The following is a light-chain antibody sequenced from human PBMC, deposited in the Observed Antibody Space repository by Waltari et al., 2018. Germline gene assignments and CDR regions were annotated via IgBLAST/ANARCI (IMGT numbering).Light chain of an antibody. CDR2: GAS. CDR1: QSVSSN. Sequence: EIVMTQSPATLSVSPGERATLSCRASQSVSSNLAWYQQKPGQAPRLLIYGASTRANGIPARFSGGGSGTEFTLTISSLQSEDFTVYYCQQYNNWPLTFCGGTKVEIK. V-gene: IGKV3-15*01. J-gene: IGKJ4*01. CDR3: QQYNNWPLT.